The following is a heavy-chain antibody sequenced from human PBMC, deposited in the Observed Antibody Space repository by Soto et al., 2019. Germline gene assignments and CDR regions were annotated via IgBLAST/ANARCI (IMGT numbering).Heavy chain of an antibody. J-gene: IGHJ4*02. D-gene: IGHD2-21*02. V-gene: IGHV3-7*03. Sequence: PGGSLRLSCAASGFTLISYWMSFFRQSPFKWLEWVANIKKDGSEKYYVDSVKGRFTISRDNAKNSLYLQMNSLRAEDTAVYYCARSPDIVVVTAWGQGTLVTVSS. CDR1: GFTLISYW. CDR2: IKKDGSEK. CDR3: ARSPDIVVVTA.